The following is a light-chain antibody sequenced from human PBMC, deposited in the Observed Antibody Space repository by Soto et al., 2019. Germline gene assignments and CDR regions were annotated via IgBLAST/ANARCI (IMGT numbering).Light chain of an antibody. Sequence: DIRMTQSPSSLSASVGDRVTITCSASQGINNYVAWYQQKPGKPPKLLIYAASTLQSGVPSRFSGSGSGTDFTLTINSLQPEDVATYSCQKYSSVPVFGPGTKVDIK. CDR3: QKYSSVPV. CDR1: QGINNY. J-gene: IGKJ3*01. CDR2: AAS. V-gene: IGKV1-27*01.